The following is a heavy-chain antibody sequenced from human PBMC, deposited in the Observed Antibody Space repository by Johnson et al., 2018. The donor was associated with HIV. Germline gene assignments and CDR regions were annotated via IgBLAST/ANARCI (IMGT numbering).Heavy chain of an antibody. J-gene: IGHJ3*02. Sequence: VQLMESGGGLVQPGGSLRLSCAASGFTVSSYYMSWVRQAPGKGLEWVSVLFSGGSIYFADSVKGRFTISRDNSKNTLYLQMNSLRAEDTAVYYCARACRYGYTCDAFDIWGQGTMVTVSS. CDR2: LFSGGSI. V-gene: IGHV3-66*01. CDR3: ARACRYGYTCDAFDI. CDR1: GFTVSSYY. D-gene: IGHD5-24*01.